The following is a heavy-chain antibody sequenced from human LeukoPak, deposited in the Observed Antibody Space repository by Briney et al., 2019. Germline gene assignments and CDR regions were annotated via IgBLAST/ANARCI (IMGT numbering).Heavy chain of an antibody. CDR3: ASDCAFFGWLSPYYYGMDV. V-gene: IGHV1-2*02. Sequence: ASVKVSCKATGYTFSGHYMHWVRQAPGQVHEWIGWINPNSGGTNYAQKLQGRVTMTTDTSTSTAYMELRSLRSDDTAVYYCASDCAFFGWLSPYYYGMDVWGQGTTVTVSS. CDR1: GYTFSGHY. J-gene: IGHJ6*02. D-gene: IGHD3/OR15-3a*01. CDR2: INPNSGGT.